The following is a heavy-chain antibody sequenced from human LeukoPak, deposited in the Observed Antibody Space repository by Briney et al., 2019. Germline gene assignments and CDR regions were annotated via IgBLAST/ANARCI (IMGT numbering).Heavy chain of an antibody. CDR3: AKDEYYDSSGYYRPGYFDY. CDR1: GFTFDDYG. J-gene: IGHJ4*02. D-gene: IGHD3-22*01. Sequence: GGSLRLSCAASGFTFDDYGMSWVRQAPGKGLEWVSGINWNGGSTGYADSVKGRFTISRDNSKNTLYLQMNSLRAEDTAVYYCAKDEYYDSSGYYRPGYFDYWGQGTLVTVSS. V-gene: IGHV3-20*04. CDR2: INWNGGST.